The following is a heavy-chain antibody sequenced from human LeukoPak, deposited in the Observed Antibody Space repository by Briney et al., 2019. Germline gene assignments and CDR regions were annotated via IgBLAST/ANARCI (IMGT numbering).Heavy chain of an antibody. CDR3: ARGQRRHIDMAPSFDY. V-gene: IGHV3-23*01. J-gene: IGHJ4*02. CDR1: GFTFSSHA. CDR2: FSGSGGST. Sequence: GGSLRLSCAASGFTFSSHAMSWVRQAPGKGLEWVLSFSGSGGSTYYADSVKGRFTISRDNSKNTLYLQMNSLRGEDTAVYSCARGQRRHIDMAPSFDYWGQGTLVTVSS. D-gene: IGHD5-24*01.